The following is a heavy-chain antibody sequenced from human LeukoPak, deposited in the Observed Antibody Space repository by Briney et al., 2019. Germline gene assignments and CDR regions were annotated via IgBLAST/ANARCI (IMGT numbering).Heavy chain of an antibody. Sequence: PGRSLRLSCAASGFTFDDYVMHWVRQAPGKGLEWVSGISWNSGNIGYADSVKGRFTISGDSAKSSLYLQMNSLRAEDPALYYCAKPRGDWYSFAFDYWGQGTLVTVSS. CDR3: AKPRGDWYSFAFDY. CDR2: ISWNSGNI. J-gene: IGHJ4*02. D-gene: IGHD6-19*01. CDR1: GFTFDDYV. V-gene: IGHV3-9*01.